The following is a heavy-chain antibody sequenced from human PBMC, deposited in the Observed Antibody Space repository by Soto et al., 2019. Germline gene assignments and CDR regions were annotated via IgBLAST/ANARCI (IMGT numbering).Heavy chain of an antibody. Sequence: QVQLVESGGGVVQPGRSLRLSCAASGFSFSDYGMHWVRQAPGKGLEWVAVIASDGSAKYYADSVNGRFTISRDNSKNTLLLGMNGLRVEDRGVYCCAKAPVVEAGNVHYWGQGNLVTVSS. V-gene: IGHV3-30*18. CDR1: GFSFSDYG. CDR2: IASDGSAK. CDR3: AKAPVVEAGNVHY. J-gene: IGHJ4*02. D-gene: IGHD2-15*01.